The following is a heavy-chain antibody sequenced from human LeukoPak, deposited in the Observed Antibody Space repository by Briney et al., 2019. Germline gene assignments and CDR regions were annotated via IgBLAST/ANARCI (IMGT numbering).Heavy chain of an antibody. CDR1: GFTFDDYA. CDR3: AKDIYSSNWYYFDS. CDR2: ISWNSGSI. D-gene: IGHD6-13*01. V-gene: IGHV3-9*01. Sequence: GGSLRLSCAASGFTFDDYAMHWVRQAPGKGLEWVSGISWNSGSIGYADSVRGRFTISRDNAENSLYPQMNSLRAEDTALYYCAKDIYSSNWYYFDSWGQGTLVTVSS. J-gene: IGHJ4*02.